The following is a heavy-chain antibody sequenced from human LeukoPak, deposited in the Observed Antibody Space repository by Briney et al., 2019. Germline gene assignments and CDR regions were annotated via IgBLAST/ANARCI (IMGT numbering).Heavy chain of an antibody. CDR2: IYYSGST. CDR3: ARGVKGLRGVFDI. CDR1: GGSISSGVYY. D-gene: IGHD3-10*01. V-gene: IGHV4-31*03. Sequence: PSETLSLTCTVSGGSISSGVYYWSWIRQHPGKGLEWIGYIYYSGSTYSNPSLKSRLTMSVDISKNQFSLKLSSVTAADTAVYYCARGVKGLRGVFDIWGQGTMVTVSS. J-gene: IGHJ3*02.